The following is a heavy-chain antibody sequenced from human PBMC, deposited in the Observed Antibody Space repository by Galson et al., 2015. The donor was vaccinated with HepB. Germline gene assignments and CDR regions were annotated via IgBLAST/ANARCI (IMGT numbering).Heavy chain of an antibody. CDR3: ARGGIVWWLQGDNDY. Sequence: SLRLSCAASGFTFSSYAMHWVRQAPGKGLEWVAVISYDGSNKYYADSVKGRFTISRDNSKNPLYLQMNSLRAEDTAVYYCARGGIVWWLQGDNDYWGQGTLVTVSS. J-gene: IGHJ4*02. V-gene: IGHV3-30*04. CDR1: GFTFSSYA. D-gene: IGHD5-12*01. CDR2: ISYDGSNK.